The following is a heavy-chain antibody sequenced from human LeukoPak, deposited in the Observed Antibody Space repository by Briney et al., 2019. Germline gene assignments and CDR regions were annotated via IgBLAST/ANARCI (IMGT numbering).Heavy chain of an antibody. D-gene: IGHD2-15*01. V-gene: IGHV3-73*01. J-gene: IGHJ6*02. CDR2: IRSKANSYAT. CDR3: TRHLGNRTPLYYYGMDV. CDR1: GFTFSGSA. Sequence: GGSLRLSCAASGFTFSGSAMHWVRQASGKGLEWVGRIRSKANSYATAYAASVKGRFTISRDDSKNTAYLQMNSLKTEDTAVYYCTRHLGNRTPLYYYGMDVWGQGTTVTVSS.